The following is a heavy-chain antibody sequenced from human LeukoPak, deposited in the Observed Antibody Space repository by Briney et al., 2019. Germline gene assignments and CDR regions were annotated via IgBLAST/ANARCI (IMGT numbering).Heavy chain of an antibody. J-gene: IGHJ3*02. CDR3: ARDGGFGFLAAFDI. CDR2: ISGSGSVS. V-gene: IGHV3-48*02. Sequence: GGSLRLSCAASGFTFSSYSMNWVRQAPGKGLEWISYISGSGSVSYYEDSVKGRFTISGDNAKNSLYLQMNSLRDEDTALYYCARDGGFGFLAAFDIWGQGTMVTVSS. D-gene: IGHD3-10*01. CDR1: GFTFSSYS.